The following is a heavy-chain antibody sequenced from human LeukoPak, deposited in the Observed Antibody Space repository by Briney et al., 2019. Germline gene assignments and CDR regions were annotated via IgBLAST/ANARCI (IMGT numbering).Heavy chain of an antibody. CDR1: GFTFSDYY. Sequence: SGGSLRLSCAASGFTFSDYYMSWIRQAPGKGLEWVSYISSSSSYTNYADSVKGRFTISRDNAKNSLYLQMNSLRAEDTAVYYCAREQQLALSKPYDYWGQGTLVTVSS. CDR2: ISSSSSYT. D-gene: IGHD6-13*01. V-gene: IGHV3-11*05. J-gene: IGHJ4*02. CDR3: AREQQLALSKPYDY.